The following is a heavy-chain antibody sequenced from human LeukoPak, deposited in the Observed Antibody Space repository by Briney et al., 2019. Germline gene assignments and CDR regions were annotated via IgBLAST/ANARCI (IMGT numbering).Heavy chain of an antibody. CDR3: GRAVAGTQGGYYYYYMDV. D-gene: IGHD6-19*01. J-gene: IGHJ6*03. V-gene: IGHV3-11*04. CDR2: ISSSGSTI. Sequence: GGSLRLSCAASGFTFSDYYMSWIRQAPGKGLEWVSYISSSGSTIYYADSVKGRFTISRDNAKNSLYLQMNSLRAEDTAVYYCGRAVAGTQGGYYYYYMDVWGKGTTVTVSS. CDR1: GFTFSDYY.